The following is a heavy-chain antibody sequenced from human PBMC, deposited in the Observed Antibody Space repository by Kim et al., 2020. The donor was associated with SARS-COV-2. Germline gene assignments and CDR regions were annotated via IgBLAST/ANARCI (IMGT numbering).Heavy chain of an antibody. CDR2: ISYDGSNK. Sequence: GGSLRLSCAASGFTFSSYGMHWVRQAPGKGLEWVAVISYDGSNKYYADSVKGRFTISRDNSKNTLYLQMNSLRAEDTAVYYCARVDRRSSGWNHYYYGMDVWGQGTTVTDSS. CDR1: GFTFSSYG. J-gene: IGHJ6*02. V-gene: IGHV3-33*05. D-gene: IGHD6-19*01. CDR3: ARVDRRSSGWNHYYYGMDV.